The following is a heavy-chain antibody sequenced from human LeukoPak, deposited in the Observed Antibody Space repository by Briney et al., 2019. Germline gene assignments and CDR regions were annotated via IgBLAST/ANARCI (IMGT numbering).Heavy chain of an antibody. CDR2: IHHSGSN. D-gene: IGHD3-3*01. CDR1: GHSFSGYF. CDR3: ARRLFFGVVTRRESGVDY. J-gene: IGHJ3*01. Sequence: SETLSLTCAVYGHSFSGYFCGWYRQPPGKGLEWIGEIHHSGSNNYNPSLKSRVTISVENATNQFSVMMSSVIAADTAVYYCARRLFFGVVTRRESGVDYWGQGTMVTVSS. V-gene: IGHV4-34*01.